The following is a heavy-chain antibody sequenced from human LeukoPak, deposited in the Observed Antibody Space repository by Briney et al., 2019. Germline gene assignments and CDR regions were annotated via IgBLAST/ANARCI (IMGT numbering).Heavy chain of an antibody. CDR1: GGSFSGYY. D-gene: IGHD3-3*01. V-gene: IGHV4-34*01. Sequence: TSETLSLTCAVYGGSFSGYYWSWIRQPPGKGLEWIGEINHSGSTNYNPSLKSRVTISVDTSKNQFSLKLSSVTAADTAVYYCARHSTFFGVVIIKGRVRGPFDYWGQGTLVTVSS. J-gene: IGHJ4*02. CDR3: ARHSTFFGVVIIKGRVRGPFDY. CDR2: INHSGST.